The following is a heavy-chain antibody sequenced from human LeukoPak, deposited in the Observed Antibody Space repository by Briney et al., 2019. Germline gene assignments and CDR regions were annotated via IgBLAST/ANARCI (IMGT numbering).Heavy chain of an antibody. J-gene: IGHJ3*02. V-gene: IGHV1-2*02. CDR2: INPNSGGT. CDR1: GYTFTGYY. Sequence: ASVKVSCKASGYTFTGYYMHWVRQAPGQGLEWMGWINPNSGGTNYAQKFQGRVTMTRDTSISTAYMELSRLRSDDTAVYYCARDFRSGWFGELLVDAFDIWGQGTMVTVSS. CDR3: ARDFRSGWFGELLVDAFDI. D-gene: IGHD3-10*01.